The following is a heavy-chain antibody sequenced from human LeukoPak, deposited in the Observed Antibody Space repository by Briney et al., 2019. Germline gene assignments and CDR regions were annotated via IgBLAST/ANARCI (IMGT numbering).Heavy chain of an antibody. J-gene: IGHJ4*02. CDR1: GGSISSYY. CDR2: IYYSGST. CDR3: ARDNWEDIVVVPAARLVY. D-gene: IGHD2-2*01. Sequence: SETLSLTCTVSGGSISSYYWSWIRQPPGKGLEWIGYIYYSGSTNYNPSLKSRVTISVDTSKNQFSLKLSSVTAADTAVYYCARDNWEDIVVVPAARLVYWGQGALVTVSS. V-gene: IGHV4-59*01.